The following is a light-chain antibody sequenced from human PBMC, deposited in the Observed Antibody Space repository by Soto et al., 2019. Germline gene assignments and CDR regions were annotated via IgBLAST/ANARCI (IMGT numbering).Light chain of an antibody. Sequence: EIVLTQSPATLSLSPGERATLSCRAGQSVSSFLAWYQQKPGQAPRLLIYDASNRATGIPTRFSGSGSGTDFTLTISSLEPEDFAVYYCQQSINWPLTFGGGTKVEIK. CDR2: DAS. CDR3: QQSINWPLT. V-gene: IGKV3-11*01. CDR1: QSVSSF. J-gene: IGKJ4*01.